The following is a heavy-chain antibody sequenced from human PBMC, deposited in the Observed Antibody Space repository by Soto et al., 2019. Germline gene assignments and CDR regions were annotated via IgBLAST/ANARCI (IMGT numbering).Heavy chain of an antibody. D-gene: IGHD3-22*01. V-gene: IGHV4-34*12. CDR2: IFHGGST. Sequence: PSETLSLTCAVYGGSFSGYFWSWIRQPPGKGLEWIGEIFHGGSTNYSPSLKSRVTISVDTSKNQFSLELSSVTAADTAVYYCDRPHSHSNTFYYLFDYWGQGTLVTVSS. CDR1: GGSFSGYF. J-gene: IGHJ4*02. CDR3: DRPHSHSNTFYYLFDY.